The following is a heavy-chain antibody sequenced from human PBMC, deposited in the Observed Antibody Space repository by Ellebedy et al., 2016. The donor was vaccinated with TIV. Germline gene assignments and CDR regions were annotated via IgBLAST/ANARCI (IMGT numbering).Heavy chain of an antibody. V-gene: IGHV3-30*04. D-gene: IGHD5-12*01. CDR1: GFTFSPYD. CDR2: SPFDEADE. Sequence: PGGSLRLSCTASGFTFSPYDMHWVRQAPGKGLEWVALSPFDEADERYADSVRGRFTVSRDNAKNTLYLQMDSLGPEDTAFYYCARGYSGWDYLDYWGRGTLVTVSS. CDR3: ARGYSGWDYLDY. J-gene: IGHJ4*02.